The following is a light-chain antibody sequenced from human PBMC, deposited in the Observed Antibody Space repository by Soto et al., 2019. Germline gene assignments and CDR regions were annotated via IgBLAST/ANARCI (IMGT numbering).Light chain of an antibody. Sequence: EILMTQSPATLSVSPGERATLSFRASQSVSSNLAWYQQKPGQAPRLLIYGASTRATGIPARFSGSGSGTEFTLTISSLQSEDFAVYYCQQYNNWGTFGQGTKVDI. V-gene: IGKV3-15*01. J-gene: IGKJ1*01. CDR3: QQYNNWGT. CDR2: GAS. CDR1: QSVSSN.